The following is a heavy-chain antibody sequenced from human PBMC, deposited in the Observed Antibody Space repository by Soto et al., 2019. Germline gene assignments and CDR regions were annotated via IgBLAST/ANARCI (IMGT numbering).Heavy chain of an antibody. CDR2: IKPGNGET. CDR3: ARDHYDFWSGYYFDS. Sequence: VQLVQSGTEVQKPGASVNISCKASGYTFSLYEIHWVRQAPGQSLEWMGHIKPGNGETTLSQKFQGRVTITRDTSASTVYMEVSSLTSEDTAVYYCARDHYDFWSGYYFDSWGQGTLLTVSS. D-gene: IGHD3-3*01. J-gene: IGHJ4*02. V-gene: IGHV1-3*01. CDR1: GYTFSLYE.